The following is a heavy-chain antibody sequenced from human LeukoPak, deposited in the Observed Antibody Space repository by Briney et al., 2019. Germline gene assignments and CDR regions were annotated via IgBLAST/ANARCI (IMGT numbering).Heavy chain of an antibody. CDR1: GFTFSSYA. Sequence: GRSLRLSCAASGFTFSSYAMHWVRQAPGMGLEWVAVISYDGSNKYYADSVKGRFTISRDNSKNTLYPQMNSLRAEDTAVYYCARGADTAMGAAFDIWGQGTMVTVSS. D-gene: IGHD5-18*01. J-gene: IGHJ3*02. V-gene: IGHV3-30*04. CDR2: ISYDGSNK. CDR3: ARGADTAMGAAFDI.